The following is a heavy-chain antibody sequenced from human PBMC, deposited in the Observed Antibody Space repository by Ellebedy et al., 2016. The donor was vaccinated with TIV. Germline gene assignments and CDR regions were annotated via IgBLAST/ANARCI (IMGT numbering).Heavy chain of an antibody. J-gene: IGHJ4*02. CDR3: TKGGSENVWASYLDY. CDR2: INRTGTDT. D-gene: IGHD3-16*02. V-gene: IGHV3-23*01. CDR1: GFTLKSCA. Sequence: PGGSLRLSCGASGFTLKSCAMTWVRQAPGKGLEWVSAINRTGTDTYYADSVKGRFTISKDNSKNTVYLQMNSLRAEDTAVYYCTKGGSENVWASYLDYWGLGILVTVSS.